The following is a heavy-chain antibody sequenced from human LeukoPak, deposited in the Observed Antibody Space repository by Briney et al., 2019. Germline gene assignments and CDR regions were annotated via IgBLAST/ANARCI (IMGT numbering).Heavy chain of an antibody. Sequence: ASVKVSCKASGYTFTDYAISWVRQAPGQGLEWMGWISAYNGDTMYAQNIQGRVTMTTDTSTSTAYMELRSLRSDDTAVYYCARDGRTTVTTVWFDPWGQGTLVTVSS. D-gene: IGHD4-17*01. CDR2: ISAYNGDT. V-gene: IGHV1-18*01. CDR3: ARDGRTTVTTVWFDP. J-gene: IGHJ5*02. CDR1: GYTFTDYA.